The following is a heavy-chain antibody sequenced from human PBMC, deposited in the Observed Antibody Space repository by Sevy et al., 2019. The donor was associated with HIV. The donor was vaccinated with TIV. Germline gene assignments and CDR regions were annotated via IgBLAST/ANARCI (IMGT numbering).Heavy chain of an antibody. J-gene: IGHJ4*02. Sequence: GGSLRLSCSASGFTFSSSGMHWVRQAPGSGLEWVAIISNDGRNKYYADSVKGRCTISRDNFNNTLYLQMNCLRTEYTAVYYCAKYGWWYNYAPSVLGGERTLVSVSS. CDR2: ISNDGRNK. CDR3: AKYGWWYNYAPSVL. CDR1: GFTFSSSG. D-gene: IGHD1-1*01. V-gene: IGHV3-30*18.